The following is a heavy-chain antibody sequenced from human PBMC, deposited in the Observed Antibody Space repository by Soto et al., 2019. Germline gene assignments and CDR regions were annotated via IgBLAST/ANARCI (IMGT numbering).Heavy chain of an antibody. J-gene: IGHJ6*01. CDR1: GHTFTNYC. CDR3: ARGAHSWSGSYGLDV. CDR2: INPSIGVT. V-gene: IGHV1-2*02. D-gene: IGHD1-26*01. Sequence: ASGKVSCKSSGHTFTNYCMNWVRQAPGHGLEWMGWINPSIGVTNYAQKFQGRVTMTGDESTSTAYMDLSSLRSDDTAVYFCARGAHSWSGSYGLDVWGQGTTVNGPS.